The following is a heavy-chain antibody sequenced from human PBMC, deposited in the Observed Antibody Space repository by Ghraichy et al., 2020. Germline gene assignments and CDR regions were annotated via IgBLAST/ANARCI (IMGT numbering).Heavy chain of an antibody. V-gene: IGHV1-3*01. J-gene: IGHJ6*03. D-gene: IGHD3-10*01. CDR2: INAGNGNT. Sequence: ASVKVSCKASGYTFTSYAMHWVRQAPGQRLEWMGWINAGNGNTKYSQKFQGRVTITRDTSASTAYMELSSLRSEDTAVYYCARESYYYGSGSYYIPLYYYYMDVWGKGTTVTVSS. CDR1: GYTFTSYA. CDR3: ARESYYYGSGSYYIPLYYYYMDV.